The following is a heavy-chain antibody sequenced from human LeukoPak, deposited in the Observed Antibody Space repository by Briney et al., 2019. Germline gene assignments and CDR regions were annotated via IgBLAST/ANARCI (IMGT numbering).Heavy chain of an antibody. D-gene: IGHD2-2*01. CDR3: ARFDIVVLPAAKYYYGMDV. CDR1: GFTFSDYY. CDR2: ISSGGSTI. J-gene: IGHJ6*02. V-gene: IGHV3-11*01. Sequence: PGGSLRLSCAASGFTFSDYYMSWIRQAPGTGLEWVSHISSGGSTIYYADSVKGRFTISRDNAKNSLFLQMNSLRAEDTALYYCARFDIVVLPAAKYYYGMDVWGQGTTVTVSS.